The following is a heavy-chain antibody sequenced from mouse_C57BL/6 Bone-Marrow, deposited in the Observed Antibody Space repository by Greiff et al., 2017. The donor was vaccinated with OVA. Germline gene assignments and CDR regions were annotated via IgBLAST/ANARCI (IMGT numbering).Heavy chain of an antibody. CDR1: GYAFSSSW. CDR2: IYPGDGDT. J-gene: IGHJ2*01. Sequence: QVQLKESGPELVKPGASVKISCKASGYAFSSSWMNWVKQRPGKGLEWIGRIYPGDGDTNYNGKFKGKATLTADKSSSTAYMQLSSLTSEDSAVYFCATNWVFDYWGQGTTLTVSS. D-gene: IGHD4-1*01. V-gene: IGHV1-82*01. CDR3: ATNWVFDY.